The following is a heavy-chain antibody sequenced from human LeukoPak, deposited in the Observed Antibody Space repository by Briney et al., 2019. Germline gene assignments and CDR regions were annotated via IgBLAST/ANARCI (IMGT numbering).Heavy chain of an antibody. D-gene: IGHD2-2*01. CDR2: ISPNSGGT. V-gene: IGHV1-2*02. CDR3: ARYQGYCSSTSCYYYYGMDV. J-gene: IGHJ6*02. CDR1: GYTFTGYY. Sequence: ASVKVSCKASGYTFTGYYMHWVRQAPGQGLEWMGWISPNSGGTNYAQKFQGRVTMTRDTSISTAYMELSRLRSDDTAVYCCARYQGYCSSTSCYYYYGMDVWGQGTTVTVSS.